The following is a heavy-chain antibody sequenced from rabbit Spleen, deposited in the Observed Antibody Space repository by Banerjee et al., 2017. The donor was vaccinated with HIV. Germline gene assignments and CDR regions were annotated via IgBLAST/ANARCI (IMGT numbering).Heavy chain of an antibody. D-gene: IGHD4-2*01. J-gene: IGHJ6*01. CDR3: ARDAGTSFSTYGMDL. CDR2: IDTGSSGFT. V-gene: IGHV1S40*01. CDR1: GVSFTSNYY. Sequence: QSLEESGGDLVKPGASLTLTCTASGVSFTSNYYMCWVRQAPGKGLEWIACIDTGSSGFTYLASWAKGRFTISKTSSTTVTLQMTSLTTADTATYFCARDAGTSFSTYGMDLWGQGTLVTVS.